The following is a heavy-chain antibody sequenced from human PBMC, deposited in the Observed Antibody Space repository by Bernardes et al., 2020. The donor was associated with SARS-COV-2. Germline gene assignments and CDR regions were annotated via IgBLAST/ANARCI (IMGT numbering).Heavy chain of an antibody. CDR1: GGSISSYY. J-gene: IGHJ3*02. CDR3: AIEPPGGPEDDAFDI. D-gene: IGHD2-15*01. Sequence: SETLSLTCTVPGGSISSYYWSWIRQPAGKGLEWIGRIYTSGSTNYNPSLKSRVTMSVDTSKNQFSLKLSSVTAADTAVYYCAIEPPGGPEDDAFDIWGQGTMVTVSS. V-gene: IGHV4-4*07. CDR2: IYTSGST.